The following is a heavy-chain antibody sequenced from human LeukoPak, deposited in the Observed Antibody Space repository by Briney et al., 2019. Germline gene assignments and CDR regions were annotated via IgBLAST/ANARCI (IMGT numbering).Heavy chain of an antibody. CDR2: IRYDGSNK. D-gene: IGHD3-10*01. V-gene: IGHV3-30*02. Sequence: GGSLRLSCAASGFQFSRNGMHWVRQAPGKGLEWVAFIRYDGSNKFYVDSVRGRFTISRDNSKNTLNLQMNSLRIEDTAVYYCARDFDDVNGNYYYIPVYWGQRMLVTVSS. CDR3: ARDFDDVNGNYYYIPVY. CDR1: GFQFSRNG. J-gene: IGHJ4*02.